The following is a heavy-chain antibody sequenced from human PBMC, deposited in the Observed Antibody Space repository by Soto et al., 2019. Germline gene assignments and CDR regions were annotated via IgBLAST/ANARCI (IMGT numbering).Heavy chain of an antibody. D-gene: IGHD3-10*01. Sequence: QVQLMESGGGMVQPGRSLRLSCAASGFNFRSYAIHWVRQAPGKGLEWVAIISYDGSNKFYTDSVKGRFTISRDNSNNTLHLQMNRLRSEDTAVYYCARDGRTGTTLPHGGLDQWGQGTLVTVSS. J-gene: IGHJ4*02. CDR2: ISYDGSNK. CDR1: GFNFRSYA. CDR3: ARDGRTGTTLPHGGLDQ. V-gene: IGHV3-30-3*01.